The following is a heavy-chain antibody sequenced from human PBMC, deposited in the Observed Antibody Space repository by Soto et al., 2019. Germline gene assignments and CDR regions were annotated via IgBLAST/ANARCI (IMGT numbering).Heavy chain of an antibody. V-gene: IGHV1-18*01. CDR3: AREESPAAGTFRYYYYGMDV. CDR1: GYTFTSYG. D-gene: IGHD6-13*01. CDR2: ISAYNGNT. Sequence: QVQLVQSGAEVKKPGASVKVSCKASGYTFTSYGISWVRQAPGQGLEWMGWISAYNGNTNYAQKLQGRVTMTTDTSTSTAYMELRSLRSDDTVVYYCAREESPAAGTFRYYYYGMDVWGQGTTVTVSS. J-gene: IGHJ6*02.